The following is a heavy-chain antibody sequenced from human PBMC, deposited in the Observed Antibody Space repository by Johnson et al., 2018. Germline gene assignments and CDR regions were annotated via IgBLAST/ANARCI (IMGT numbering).Heavy chain of an antibody. CDR2: ISYDGSNK. CDR1: GFTFSSYG. V-gene: IGHV3-30*03. J-gene: IGHJ6*03. Sequence: QVQLVESGGGVVQPGRSLRLSCAASGFTFSSYGMHWVRQAPGKGLEWVAVISYDGSNKYYADSVKGRFTISRDDSKNTLYMQMNSLKTEDTAVYYCTTDAYDSSGYYYRFYMDVWGKGTTGTVSS. CDR3: TTDAYDSSGYYYRFYMDV. D-gene: IGHD3-22*01.